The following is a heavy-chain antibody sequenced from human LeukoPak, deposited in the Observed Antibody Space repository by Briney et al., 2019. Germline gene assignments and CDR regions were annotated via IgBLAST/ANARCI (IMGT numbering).Heavy chain of an antibody. J-gene: IGHJ4*02. CDR3: ARDRGRYSPFPYFFDY. V-gene: IGHV3-23*01. CDR1: GFTFSSEA. CDR2: LTDRGGTT. D-gene: IGHD5-18*01. Sequence: GGSLRLSWVAAGFTFSSEAMGWVRQAAGKRREWDASLTDRGGTTYDVDSVKGRFTISRDNSKNTLYLQMNSLRAEDTAVYYCARDRGRYSPFPYFFDYWGQGPPVTVSS.